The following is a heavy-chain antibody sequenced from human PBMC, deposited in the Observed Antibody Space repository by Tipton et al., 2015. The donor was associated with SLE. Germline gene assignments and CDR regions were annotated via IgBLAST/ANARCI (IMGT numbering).Heavy chain of an antibody. V-gene: IGHV4-59*01. D-gene: IGHD7-27*01. J-gene: IGHJ4*02. Sequence: TLSLTCTVSGGSISGYYWSWIRQPPGKGLEWIGYIYYSGSTNYNPSLKSRVTISVDTSKNQFSLKLSSVTAADTAVYYCARGRRNWGLDYWGQGTLVTVSS. CDR2: IYYSGST. CDR1: GGSISGYY. CDR3: ARGRRNWGLDY.